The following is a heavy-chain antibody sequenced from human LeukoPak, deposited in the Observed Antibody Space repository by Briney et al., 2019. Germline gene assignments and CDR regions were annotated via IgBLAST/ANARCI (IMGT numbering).Heavy chain of an antibody. D-gene: IGHD6-19*01. CDR2: IYSGGST. CDR3: ARMEFLGRAVAW. J-gene: IGHJ4*02. CDR1: GFTVSTNY. Sequence: GGSLRLSCAASGFTVSTNYMSWVRQAPGKGLEWVSTIYSGGSTYYADSVKGRFTISRDNSKNTLYLQMNSLRAEDTAVYYCARMEFLGRAVAWWGQGTLVTVSS. V-gene: IGHV3-66*01.